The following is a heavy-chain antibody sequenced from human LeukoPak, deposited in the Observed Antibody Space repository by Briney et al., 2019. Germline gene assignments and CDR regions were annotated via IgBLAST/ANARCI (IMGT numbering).Heavy chain of an antibody. J-gene: IGHJ4*02. CDR1: GGSISSASYY. CDR3: ARDWGYCSSTSCYIDY. CDR2: IYISGST. V-gene: IGHV4-61*02. D-gene: IGHD2-2*02. Sequence: SETLSLTCTVSGGSISSASYYWSWIRQPAGKGLEWIGRIYISGSTNYNPSLKSRVTISVDTSKNQFSLKLSSVTAADTAVYYCARDWGYCSSTSCYIDYWGQGTLVTVSS.